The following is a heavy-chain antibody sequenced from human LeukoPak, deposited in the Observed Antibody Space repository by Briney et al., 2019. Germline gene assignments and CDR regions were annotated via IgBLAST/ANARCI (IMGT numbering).Heavy chain of an antibody. D-gene: IGHD1-26*01. J-gene: IGHJ4*02. CDR1: GFAFINYG. Sequence: GGSLRLSCAASGFAFINYGMSWVRQAPGKGLEWVSTISGSGGTTYYADSVKGRFTISRDNSKNTLYLQMSSLRAEDTALYYCAKDQAGAILYFDYWGQGTLVSASS. CDR3: AKDQAGAILYFDY. V-gene: IGHV3-23*01. CDR2: ISGSGGTT.